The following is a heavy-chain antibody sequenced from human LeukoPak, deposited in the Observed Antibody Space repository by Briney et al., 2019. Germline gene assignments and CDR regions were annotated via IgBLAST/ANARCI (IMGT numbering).Heavy chain of an antibody. CDR3: ARFTAGWFDP. J-gene: IGHJ5*02. Sequence: GGSLRLSCAASGFTFSSYGMHWVRQAPGKGLEWVAVISYDGSNKYYADSVKGRFTISRDNSESALFLQMNSLRPEDTAVYYCARFTAGWFDPWGQGTLVTVSS. CDR1: GFTFSSYG. V-gene: IGHV3-30*03. CDR2: ISYDGSNK. D-gene: IGHD3-10*01.